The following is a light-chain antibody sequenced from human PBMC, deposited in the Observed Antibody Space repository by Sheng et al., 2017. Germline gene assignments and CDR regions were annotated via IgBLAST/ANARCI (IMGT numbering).Light chain of an antibody. CDR2: LGS. CDR1: QSLMHVNGYNH. CDR3: MQGLQTPYT. Sequence: DIVMTQSPLFLSVTPGEPASISCRSSQSLMHVNGYNHLDWYLQKPGQSPQLLVYLGSNRASGVPDRFSGSESGTYFTLKISRVEADDVGVYYCMQGLQTPYTYGQGTKLEI. J-gene: IGKJ2*01. V-gene: IGKV2-28*01.